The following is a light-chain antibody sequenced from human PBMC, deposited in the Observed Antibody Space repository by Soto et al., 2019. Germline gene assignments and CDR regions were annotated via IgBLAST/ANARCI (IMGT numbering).Light chain of an antibody. CDR1: SSDVGGYNS. CDR2: EVT. CDR3: SSYTSSSTRV. Sequence: QSVLTQPASVSGSPGQSITISCTGTSSDVGGYNSGSWYQQHPGKAPKLVIYEVTNRPSGISNRFSGSKSGNTASLTISGLQAEDEADYYCSSYTSSSTRVFGTGTKVTVL. J-gene: IGLJ1*01. V-gene: IGLV2-14*01.